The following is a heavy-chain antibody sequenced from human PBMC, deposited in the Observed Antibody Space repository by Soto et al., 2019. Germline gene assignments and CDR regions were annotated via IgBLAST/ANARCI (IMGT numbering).Heavy chain of an antibody. V-gene: IGHV3-23*01. CDR1: GFTFSSDA. CDR3: AKHMVRGVIRRVSSGMDV. J-gene: IGHJ6*02. D-gene: IGHD3-10*01. CDR2: ISGSGGST. Sequence: PGGSLRLSCAATGFTFSSDAVNWVRQTPGKGLEWVSAISGSGGSTYYADSVKGRFTISRDNSKNTLYLQMNSLRAEDTAVYYCAKHMVRGVIRRVSSGMDVWGQGTTVTVSS.